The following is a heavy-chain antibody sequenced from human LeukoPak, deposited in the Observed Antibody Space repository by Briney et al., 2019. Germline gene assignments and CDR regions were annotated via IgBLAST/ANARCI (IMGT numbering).Heavy chain of an antibody. J-gene: IGHJ5*02. D-gene: IGHD6-19*01. Sequence: GGSLRLSCAASGFAFSSYSMNWVRQAPGKGLEWVSYISSSSSTIYYADSVKGRFTISRDNAKNSLYLQMNSLRAEDTAVYYCARAIRSSGWFRLGGFWSDPWGQGTLVTVSS. CDR1: GFAFSSYS. CDR3: ARAIRSSGWFRLGGFWSDP. CDR2: ISSSSSTI. V-gene: IGHV3-48*01.